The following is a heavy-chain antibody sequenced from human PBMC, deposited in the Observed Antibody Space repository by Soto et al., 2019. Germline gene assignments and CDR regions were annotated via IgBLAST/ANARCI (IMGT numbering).Heavy chain of an antibody. CDR2: TYYRSKWYN. CDR3: AGGDSSSWSENFDY. Sequence: PSQTLSLTCAISGDSVSSNSAAWNWIRQSPSRGLEWLGRTYYRSKWYNDYAVSVKSRITINPDTSKNQFSLQLNSVTPEDTAVYYCAGGDSSSWSENFDYWGQGTLVTVSS. J-gene: IGHJ4*02. V-gene: IGHV6-1*01. D-gene: IGHD6-13*01. CDR1: GDSVSSNSAA.